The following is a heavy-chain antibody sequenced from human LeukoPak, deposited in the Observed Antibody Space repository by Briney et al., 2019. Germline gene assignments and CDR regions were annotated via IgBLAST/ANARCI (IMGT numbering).Heavy chain of an antibody. CDR3: ARGYCSDATCYPWS. Sequence: PGGSLRLSCAASKFTFSTFTMHWVRQAPGKGLEGVAIISSDGSNKYYGDSVRGRFTISRDNSKNTLYLQMNSLRAEDTAVYYCARGYCSDATCYPWSGGQGTLVTVSS. CDR1: KFTFSTFT. J-gene: IGHJ4*02. V-gene: IGHV3-30*04. CDR2: ISSDGSNK. D-gene: IGHD2-15*01.